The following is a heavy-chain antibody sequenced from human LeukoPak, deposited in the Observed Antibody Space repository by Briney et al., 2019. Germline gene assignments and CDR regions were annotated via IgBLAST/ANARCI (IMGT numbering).Heavy chain of an antibody. J-gene: IGHJ4*02. CDR3: ARDPSPYCSSTSCYLGYFDY. Sequence: SVKVSCKASGGTFSSYAISWVRQAPGQGLEWMGRIIPILGIANYAQKFQGRVTITADKSTSTAYMELSSLRSEDTAVNYCARDPSPYCSSTSCYLGYFDYWGQGTLVTVSS. V-gene: IGHV1-69*04. CDR2: IIPILGIA. D-gene: IGHD2-2*01. CDR1: GGTFSSYA.